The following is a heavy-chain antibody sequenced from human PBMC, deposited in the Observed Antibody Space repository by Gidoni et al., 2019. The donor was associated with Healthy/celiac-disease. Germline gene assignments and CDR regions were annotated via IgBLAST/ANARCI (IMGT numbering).Heavy chain of an antibody. CDR3: AKYGCSSTSCYDYYYYGMDV. CDR1: GFTFTSSA. J-gene: IGHJ6*02. Sequence: EVQLLESGGGLVQPGGSLRLSCAASGFTFTSSALTWVRQAPGKGLEWVSASSGSGGSTYYADSVKGRFTISRDNSKNTLYLQMNSLRAEDTAVYYCAKYGCSSTSCYDYYYYGMDVWGQGTTVTVSS. V-gene: IGHV3-23*01. CDR2: SSGSGGST. D-gene: IGHD2-2*01.